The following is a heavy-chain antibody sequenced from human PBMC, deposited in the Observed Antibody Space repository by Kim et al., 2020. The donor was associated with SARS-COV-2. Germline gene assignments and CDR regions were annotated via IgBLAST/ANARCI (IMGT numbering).Heavy chain of an antibody. Sequence: GGSLRLSCAASGFTFSSYGMHWVRQAPGKGLEWVAVISYDGSNKYYADSVKGRFTISRDNSKNTLYLQMNSLRAEDTAVYYCASLTRLDYWGQGTLVTVSS. V-gene: IGHV3-33*05. CDR3: ASLTRLDY. CDR1: GFTFSSYG. CDR2: ISYDGSNK. J-gene: IGHJ4*02.